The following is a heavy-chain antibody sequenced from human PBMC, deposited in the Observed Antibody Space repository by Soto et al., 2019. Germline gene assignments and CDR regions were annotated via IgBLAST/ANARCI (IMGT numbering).Heavy chain of an antibody. CDR3: ANICIRVKNSFDI. CDR2: ISASGGTT. J-gene: IGHJ3*02. V-gene: IGHV3-23*01. Sequence: GGSLRLSFAASGFTFSSSAMSWVRQAPGKGLEWISGISASGGTTYYADSVKGRFTISRDKAQNTLYLQMNSLRAEDTAVYYCANICIRVKNSFDIWGQGTMVTVSS. CDR1: GFTFSSSA. D-gene: IGHD2-2*01.